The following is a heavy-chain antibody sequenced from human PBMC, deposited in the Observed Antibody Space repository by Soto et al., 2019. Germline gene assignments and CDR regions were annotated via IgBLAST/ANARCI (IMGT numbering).Heavy chain of an antibody. V-gene: IGHV3-30-3*01. CDR1: GFTFSSYA. J-gene: IGHJ4*02. Sequence: QVQLVESGGGVVQPGRSLRLSCAASGFTFSSYAMHWVRQAPGKGLEWVAVISYDGSNKYYADSVKGRFTISRDNSKNTLYLQMNSLRAEDTAVYYCARDSGWLDYWGQGTLVTGSS. D-gene: IGHD6-19*01. CDR2: ISYDGSNK. CDR3: ARDSGWLDY.